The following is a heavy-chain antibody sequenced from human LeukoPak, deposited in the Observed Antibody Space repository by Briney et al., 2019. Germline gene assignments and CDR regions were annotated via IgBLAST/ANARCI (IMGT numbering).Heavy chain of an antibody. CDR2: ISVYNGNT. CDR3: ARDKAIHYYGSGSYHWFDP. D-gene: IGHD3-10*01. CDR1: GYTFISYG. V-gene: IGHV1-18*01. J-gene: IGHJ5*02. Sequence: ASVKVSCKASGYTFISYGISWVRQAPGQGLEWMGWISVYNGNTNYAQKLQGRVTMTTDTSTSTAYMELRSLRSDDTAVYYCARDKAIHYYGSGSYHWFDPWGQGTLVTVSS.